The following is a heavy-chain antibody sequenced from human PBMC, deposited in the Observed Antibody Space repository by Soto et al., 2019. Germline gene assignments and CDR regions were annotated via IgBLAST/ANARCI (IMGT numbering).Heavy chain of an antibody. CDR3: AIGGRSPEYSSSFGY. CDR2: IYYSGST. J-gene: IGHJ4*02. V-gene: IGHV4-31*02. Sequence: SETLSLTCTVSGGSISSGGYYWSWIRQHPGKGLEWIGYIYYSGSTYYNPSLKSRVTISVDTSKNQFSLKLSSVTAADTAVYYCAIGGRSPEYSSSFGYWGQGTLVTVSS. D-gene: IGHD6-6*01. CDR1: GGSISSGGYY.